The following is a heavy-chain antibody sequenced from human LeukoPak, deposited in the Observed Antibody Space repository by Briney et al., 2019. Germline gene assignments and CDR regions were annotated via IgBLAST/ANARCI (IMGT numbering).Heavy chain of an antibody. CDR1: GFTFNNYG. Sequence: GGSLRLSCAASGFTFNNYGMNWVRQAPGKGLEWVSSIRSSSTYIYYADSVKGRFTISRDNAKNSLYLQMNSLRAEDTAVYYCASDYGERCFDYWGQGTLVTVSP. J-gene: IGHJ4*02. D-gene: IGHD4-17*01. CDR2: IRSSSTYI. CDR3: ASDYGERCFDY. V-gene: IGHV3-21*01.